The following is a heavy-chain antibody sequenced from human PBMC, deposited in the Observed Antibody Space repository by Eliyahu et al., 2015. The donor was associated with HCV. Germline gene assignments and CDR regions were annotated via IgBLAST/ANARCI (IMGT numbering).Heavy chain of an antibody. V-gene: IGHV3-30*18. D-gene: IGHD2-2*01. Sequence: QVQLVESGGGVVQPGTSLXLSCAASGFPFSSYAMHWVRQPPGKGLEWVALISYDGNNKYYADSVKGRFVISRDNSENTLYLRLNSLRGDDTAVYYCANAVRYHYNMDVWGQGTTVTVSS. CDR1: GFPFSSYA. J-gene: IGHJ6*02. CDR2: ISYDGNNK. CDR3: ANAVRYHYNMDV.